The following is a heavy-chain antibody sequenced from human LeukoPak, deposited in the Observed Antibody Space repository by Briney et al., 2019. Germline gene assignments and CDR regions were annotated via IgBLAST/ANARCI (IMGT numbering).Heavy chain of an antibody. D-gene: IGHD3-16*01. J-gene: IGHJ4*02. CDR2: INHSGST. V-gene: IGHV4-34*01. Sequence: PSETLSLTCAVYGGSFSGCYWSWIRQPPGKGLEWIGEINHSGSTNYNPSLKSRVTISVDTSKNQFSLKLSSVTAADTAVYYCARAGWLWFGTKTHSSVSAYFDYWGQGTLVTVSS. CDR3: ARAGWLWFGTKTHSSVSAYFDY. CDR1: GGSFSGCY.